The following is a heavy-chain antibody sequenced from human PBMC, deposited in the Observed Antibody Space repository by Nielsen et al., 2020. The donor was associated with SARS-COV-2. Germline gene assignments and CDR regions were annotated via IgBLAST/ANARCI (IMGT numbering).Heavy chain of an antibody. V-gene: IGHV1-8*01. CDR2: MNPDSGNT. D-gene: IGHD4-17*01. CDR1: GYTFTSYD. J-gene: IGHJ3*02. Sequence: ASVKVSCKASGYTFTSYDINWVRQATGQGLEWMGWMNPDSGNTGYAQKFQGRVTMTRDTSISTAYMELSSLRSEDTAVYYCARDAPDYGDYVDAFDIWGQGTMVTVSS. CDR3: ARDAPDYGDYVDAFDI.